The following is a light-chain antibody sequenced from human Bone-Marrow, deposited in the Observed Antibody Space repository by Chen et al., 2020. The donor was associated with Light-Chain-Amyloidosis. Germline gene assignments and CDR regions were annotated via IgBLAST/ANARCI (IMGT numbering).Light chain of an antibody. CDR1: SSNIGSNY. Sequence: QSVLTQPPSASGTPGQRVTISCSGSSSNIGSNYVYWYQQLPGTAPKLLIYRNNQRPSGVPVRFSGSKSGSSASLAIGVRRTVDEVDNYCAGWCDRLSGCVFGGGSKLMVL. CDR2: RNN. CDR3: AGWCDRLSGCV. J-gene: IGLJ3*02. V-gene: IGLV1-47*01.